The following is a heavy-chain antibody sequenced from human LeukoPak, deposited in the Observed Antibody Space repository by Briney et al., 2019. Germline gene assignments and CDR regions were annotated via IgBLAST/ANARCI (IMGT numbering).Heavy chain of an antibody. V-gene: IGHV4-4*02. CDR2: IYHSGST. Sequence: SKTLSLTCAVSGGSISSSNWWSWVRQPPGKGLEWIGEIYHSGSTNYNPSLKSRVTISVDKSKNQFSLKLSSVTAADTAVYYCASSTTVVINDAFDIWGQGTMVTVSS. CDR3: ASSTTVVINDAFDI. D-gene: IGHD4-23*01. CDR1: GGSISSSNW. J-gene: IGHJ3*02.